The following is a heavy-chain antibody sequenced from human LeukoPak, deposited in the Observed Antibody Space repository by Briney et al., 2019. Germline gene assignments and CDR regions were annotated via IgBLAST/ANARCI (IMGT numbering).Heavy chain of an antibody. CDR2: INPNGGST. CDR1: GYTFSSYY. V-gene: IGHV1-46*01. CDR3: AMNRHDILTDSKSAFDI. J-gene: IGHJ3*02. Sequence: ASVKVSCKGSGYTFSSYYIHWVRQAPGQGLEWMGIINPNGGSTNYAQRFQGRVTMTRDTSTSTVYMELSSLRSEETAVYYCAMNRHDILTDSKSAFDIWGQGTMVTVSS. D-gene: IGHD3-9*01.